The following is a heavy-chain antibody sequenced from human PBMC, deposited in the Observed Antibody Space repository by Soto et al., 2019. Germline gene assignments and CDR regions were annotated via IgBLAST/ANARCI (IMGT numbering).Heavy chain of an antibody. CDR3: ARSRTAYGDDGVPVKH. V-gene: IGHV1-18*01. J-gene: IGHJ4*02. CDR2: ISAYNGKT. Sequence: QVQLVQSGAEVKKPGASVKVSCKASGYTFTGYGIGWVRQAPGQGLGWMGWISAYNGKTLYSEKLQGRVTMTTETSTRTVFMEVRSLTYDDTAVYYCARSRTAYGDDGVPVKHWGQGTLVTVSS. D-gene: IGHD4-17*01. CDR1: GYTFTGYG.